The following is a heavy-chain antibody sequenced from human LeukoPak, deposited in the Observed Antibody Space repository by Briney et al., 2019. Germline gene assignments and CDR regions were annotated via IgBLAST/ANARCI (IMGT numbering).Heavy chain of an antibody. V-gene: IGHV3-74*01. CDR3: ASTMVRGVP. J-gene: IGHJ5*02. Sequence: GGSLRLSCAASGFTFSRYWMHWVRQAPGKGLVWVSRIKSDGSSTSYADSVKGRFTISRDNAKNTLYLQMNSLRAEDTAVYYCASTMVRGVPWGQGTLVTVSS. D-gene: IGHD3-10*01. CDR1: GFTFSRYW. CDR2: IKSDGSST.